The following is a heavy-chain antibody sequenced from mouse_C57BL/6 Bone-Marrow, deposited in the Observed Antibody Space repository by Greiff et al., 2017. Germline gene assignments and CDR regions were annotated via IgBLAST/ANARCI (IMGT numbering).Heavy chain of an antibody. D-gene: IGHD1-1*01. J-gene: IGHJ1*03. CDR1: GYTFTSYW. CDR2: IDPNSGGT. V-gene: IGHV1-72*01. Sequence: QVQLQQPGAELVKPGASVKLSCKASGYTFTSYWMHWVKQRPGRGLEWIGRIDPNSGGTKYNEKFKSKATLTVDKPSSTAYMQLSSLTSEDSAVYYCARGRITTVVAHWYFDVWGTGTTVTVSS. CDR3: ARGRITTVVAHWYFDV.